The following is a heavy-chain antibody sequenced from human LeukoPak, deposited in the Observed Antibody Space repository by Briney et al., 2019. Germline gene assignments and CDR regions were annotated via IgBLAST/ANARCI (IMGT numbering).Heavy chain of an antibody. CDR3: AKGSYDVWGGFDY. V-gene: IGHV3-23*01. CDR1: GFTFSSYA. J-gene: IGHJ4*02. D-gene: IGHD3-16*01. CDR2: ISGSGGST. Sequence: GGSLRLSCAASGFTFSSYAMSWVRQAPGRGLEWVSAISGSGGSTYYADSVKGRFTISRDNSKNTLYLQMNSLRAEDTAVYYCAKGSYDVWGGFDYWGQGTLVTVSS.